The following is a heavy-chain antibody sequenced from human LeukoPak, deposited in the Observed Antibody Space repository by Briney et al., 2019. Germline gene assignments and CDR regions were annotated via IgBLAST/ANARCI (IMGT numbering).Heavy chain of an antibody. CDR1: GGSVSNSLYY. D-gene: IGHD6-25*01. CDR2: IYYSGST. V-gene: IGHV4-61*01. J-gene: IGHJ4*02. CDR3: ARVLRAASWRSYDY. Sequence: SETLSLTCTVSGGSVSNSLYYWSWIRQPPGKGLEWIGCIYYSGSTSYNPSLKSRVTISIDTSKSQFSLKLNSVTAADTAVYYCARVLRAASWRSYDYWGQGSLVTVSS.